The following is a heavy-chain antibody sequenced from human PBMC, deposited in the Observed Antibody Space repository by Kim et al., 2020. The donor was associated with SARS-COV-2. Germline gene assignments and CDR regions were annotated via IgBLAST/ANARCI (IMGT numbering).Heavy chain of an antibody. D-gene: IGHD2-8*01. Sequence: SETLSLTCTVSGDSISNSPYYWGWLRQIPGAGLEWIGSFVYSGGTFYNPSLKGRATISVDTSENQFSLKVRSVTAADTAIYYCVREFTNGCPGGYWGQGT. V-gene: IGHV4-39*07. CDR1: GDSISNSPYY. CDR2: FVYSGGT. CDR3: VREFTNGCPGGY. J-gene: IGHJ4*02.